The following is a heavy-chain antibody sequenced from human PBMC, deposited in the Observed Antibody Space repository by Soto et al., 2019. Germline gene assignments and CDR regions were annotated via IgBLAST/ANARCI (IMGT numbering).Heavy chain of an antibody. CDR1: GYTFTNYD. Sequence: GASVKVSCKASGYTFTNYDITWVRQAAGQRLEWVGWVNPNSGYTAYAQKFVGRVTMTRNTPLRTAYMELSSLTSGDTAVYYCERSSSYGRNDYWGQGTLVTVSS. V-gene: IGHV1-8*01. J-gene: IGHJ4*02. D-gene: IGHD5-18*01. CDR3: ERSSSYGRNDY. CDR2: VNPNSGYT.